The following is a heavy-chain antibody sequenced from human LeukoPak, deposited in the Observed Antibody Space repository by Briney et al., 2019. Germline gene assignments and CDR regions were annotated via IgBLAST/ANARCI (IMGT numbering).Heavy chain of an antibody. V-gene: IGHV3-23*01. CDR1: GFTFSSRA. D-gene: IGHD2-15*01. CDR2: ITGSGATT. J-gene: IGHJ6*02. CDR3: AKAGFCSGGSCYDYYFVMDV. Sequence: SGGSLRLSCTASGFTFSSRAMGWVRQAPGKGLEWVASITGSGATTYYPASVKGRFTISRDNSRDTVFLQMTSLRADDTAVYYCAKAGFCSGGSCYDYYFVMDVWGQGTTVTVSS.